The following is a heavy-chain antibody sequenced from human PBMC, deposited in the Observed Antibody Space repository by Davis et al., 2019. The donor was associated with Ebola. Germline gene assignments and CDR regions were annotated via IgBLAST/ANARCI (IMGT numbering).Heavy chain of an antibody. CDR2: IYYSGST. CDR1: GGSVSSGSYY. V-gene: IGHV4-61*01. D-gene: IGHD1-14*01. Sequence: SETLSLTCTVSGGSVSSGSYYWSWIRQPPGKGLEWIGYIYYSGSTNYNPSLKSRVTIAVDTSKHQFSLKLSSVTAADTAVYYCARQPPGYVMDVWGQGTTVTVSS. J-gene: IGHJ6*02. CDR3: ARQPPGYVMDV.